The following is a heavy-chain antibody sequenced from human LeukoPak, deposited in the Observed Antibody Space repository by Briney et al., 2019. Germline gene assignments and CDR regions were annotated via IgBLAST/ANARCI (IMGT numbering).Heavy chain of an antibody. CDR1: GYTFTGYY. V-gene: IGHV1-2*06. CDR3: ARASHDYGDYELDY. J-gene: IGHJ4*02. CDR2: INPNSGGT. D-gene: IGHD4-17*01. Sequence: GASVKVSCKASGYTFTGYYMHWVRQAPGQGLEWMGRINPNSGGTNYAQKFQGRVTMTRDTSISTAYMELSRLRFDDTAVYYCARASHDYGDYELDYWGQGTLVTVSS.